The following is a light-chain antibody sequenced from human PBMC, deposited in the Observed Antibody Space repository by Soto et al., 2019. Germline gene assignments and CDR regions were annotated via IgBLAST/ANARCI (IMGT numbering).Light chain of an antibody. V-gene: IGKV1-39*01. Sequence: DVQMTQSPSSLSASVGDTVTMSRRSSRSISTSVSWYQQKPGKSPTLLIYGASARQTGVPYKFSASGSGTDFTLTISGLQREDLATYYCQQTSSLPRTFGQGTTVDLK. CDR2: GAS. CDR1: RSISTS. J-gene: IGKJ1*01. CDR3: QQTSSLPRT.